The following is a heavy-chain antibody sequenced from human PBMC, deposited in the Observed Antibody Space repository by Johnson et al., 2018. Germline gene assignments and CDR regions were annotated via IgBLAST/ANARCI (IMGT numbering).Heavy chain of an antibody. CDR2: IKRKTDGGTT. V-gene: IGHV3-15*01. CDR3: TTGPKGTAMDV. J-gene: IGHJ6*02. Sequence: QLVESGGGLVKPGGSLRLSCAVSGFTLSNAWMTWVRQAPGKGREWVGRIKRKTDGGTTDYAAPVKGRFPISRDDSKNTLYLQRSSLKTEDTAVYYCTTGPKGTAMDVWGQGTTVTVSS. CDR1: GFTLSNAW. D-gene: IGHD3-10*01.